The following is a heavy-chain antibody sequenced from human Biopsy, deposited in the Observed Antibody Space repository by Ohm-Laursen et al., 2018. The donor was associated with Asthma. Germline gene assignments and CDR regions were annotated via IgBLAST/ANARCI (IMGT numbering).Heavy chain of an antibody. D-gene: IGHD2-8*01. CDR2: IPQGGAT. V-gene: IGHV4-34*01. Sequence: SDTLSLTWAYRGSFRGYVWTWIRQPPGKGLEWIGEIPQGGATTFNPSLKSRVTISIVPSKSQLSLRLASMTAADTAVYYCASGPQWSGLDVWGQGTTVTVSS. J-gene: IGHJ6*02. CDR1: RGSFRGYV. CDR3: ASGPQWSGLDV.